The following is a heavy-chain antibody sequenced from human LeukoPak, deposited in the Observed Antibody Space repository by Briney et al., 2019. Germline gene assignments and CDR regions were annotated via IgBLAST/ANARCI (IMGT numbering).Heavy chain of an antibody. Sequence: GGSLRLSCAASGFTFSSYGMHWVRQAPGKGLEWVAVIWYDGSNKYYADSVKGRFTISRDNSKNTLYLQMNSLRAEDTAVYYCAKATGSLITIFGVVNHYFDYWGQGTLVTVSS. CDR1: GFTFSSYG. CDR2: IWYDGSNK. CDR3: AKATGSLITIFGVVNHYFDY. D-gene: IGHD3-3*01. V-gene: IGHV3-33*06. J-gene: IGHJ4*02.